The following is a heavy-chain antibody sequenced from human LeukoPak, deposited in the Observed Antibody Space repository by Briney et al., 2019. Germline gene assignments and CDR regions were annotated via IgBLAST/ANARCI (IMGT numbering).Heavy chain of an antibody. D-gene: IGHD3-3*01. V-gene: IGHV4-30-2*01. CDR3: ARLRFFDNWFDP. CDR1: GGSISSGGYY. Sequence: SETLSLTCTVSGGSISSGGYYWSWIRQPPGKGLEWIGYIYHSGSTYYNPSPKSRVTISVDRSKNQFSLKLSSVTAADTAVYYCARLRFFDNWFDPWGQGTLVTVSS. J-gene: IGHJ5*02. CDR2: IYHSGST.